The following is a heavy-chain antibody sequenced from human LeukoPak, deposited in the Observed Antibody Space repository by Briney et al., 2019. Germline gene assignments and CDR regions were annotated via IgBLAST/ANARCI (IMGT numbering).Heavy chain of an antibody. Sequence: PGGSLRLSCAASGFTFSSYGMSWVRQAPGKGLEWVSAISGSGGSTYYADSVKGRFTISRDNSKNTLYLQMNSLRAEDTAVYYCAKAQYGSGGYYYYYMDVWGKGTTVTISS. V-gene: IGHV3-23*01. J-gene: IGHJ6*03. CDR2: ISGSGGST. CDR1: GFTFSSYG. CDR3: AKAQYGSGGYYYYYMDV. D-gene: IGHD3-10*01.